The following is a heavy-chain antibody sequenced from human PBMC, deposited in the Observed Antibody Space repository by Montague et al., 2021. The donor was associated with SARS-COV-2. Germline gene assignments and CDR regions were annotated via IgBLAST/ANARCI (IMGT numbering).Heavy chain of an antibody. CDR2: IYSSGNA. J-gene: IGHJ4*02. D-gene: IGHD6-13*01. CDR3: ARGDHPQSASWYFFDT. CDR1: GGSINYYY. V-gene: IGHV4-4*07. Sequence: SETLSLTSTVSGGSINYYYWHWPRQSAAKGLEWIGRIYSSGNANXXPSLKSRVTMSVDTSQNQFSLKLNSLTAADTAVYYCARGDHPQSASWYFFDTWGQGALVTVSS.